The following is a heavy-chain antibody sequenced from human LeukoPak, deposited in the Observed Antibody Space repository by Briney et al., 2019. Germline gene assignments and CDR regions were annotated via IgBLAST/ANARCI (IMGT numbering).Heavy chain of an antibody. V-gene: IGHV5-51*01. CDR1: GYSFSSDW. Sequence: GESLKISCKASGYSFSSDWIAWVRQMPEKGLEWMGIIFPIDSETTYSPSFQGQVTISADKSISPAYLQWSSLKASDTAMYYCTRGCSGGSCSRDAMDVWGQGTMVTVSS. J-gene: IGHJ6*02. CDR2: IFPIDSET. D-gene: IGHD2-15*01. CDR3: TRGCSGGSCSRDAMDV.